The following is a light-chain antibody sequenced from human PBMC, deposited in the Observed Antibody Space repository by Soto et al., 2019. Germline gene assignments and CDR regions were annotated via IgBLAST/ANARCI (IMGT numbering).Light chain of an antibody. J-gene: IGKJ5*01. V-gene: IGKV1-39*01. Sequence: DIQMTHSPSTLSASVLYIVTITFRASQSISIWLAWYQQKPGKAPKLLIYAASSLQSGVPSRFSGSGSGTDFTLTISSLQPEDFATYYCQKSYSTLINFGQGTRLEIK. CDR2: AAS. CDR3: QKSYSTLIN. CDR1: QSISIW.